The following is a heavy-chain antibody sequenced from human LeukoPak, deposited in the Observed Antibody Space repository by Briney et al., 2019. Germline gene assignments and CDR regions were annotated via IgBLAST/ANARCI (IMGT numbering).Heavy chain of an antibody. J-gene: IGHJ4*02. V-gene: IGHV3-33*01. CDR1: GFTFSSYG. D-gene: IGHD4-17*01. CDR3: AREGHGDYGLDY. CDR2: IWYDGSNK. Sequence: PGGSLRLSCAASGFTFSSYGMHWVRQAPGKGLEWVAVIWYDGSNKYYADSVKGRFTISRDNSKNTLYLQMNSLRAEDTAAYYCAREGHGDYGLDYWGQGTLVTVSS.